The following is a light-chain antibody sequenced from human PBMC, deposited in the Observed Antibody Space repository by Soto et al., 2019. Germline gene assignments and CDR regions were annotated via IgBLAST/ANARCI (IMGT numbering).Light chain of an antibody. Sequence: AIRMTQSPSSFSASTGDRVTITCRASQGISSYLAWYQQKPGKAPKLLIYAASTLQSGVPSRFSGSGSGTDFTLTISCLQSEDFATYYCQQLNSYLPITFGQGTR. V-gene: IGKV1-8*01. CDR1: QGISSY. CDR3: QQLNSYLPIT. J-gene: IGKJ5*01. CDR2: AAS.